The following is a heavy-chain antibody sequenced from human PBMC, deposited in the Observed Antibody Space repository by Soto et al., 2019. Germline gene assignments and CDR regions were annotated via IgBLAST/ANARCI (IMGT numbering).Heavy chain of an antibody. D-gene: IGHD5-12*01. CDR3: ARGYSGYDAALDY. V-gene: IGHV4-59*01. J-gene: IGHJ4*01. Sequence: ETLSLTCTVSGGSMSSYYWTWIRQPPGKGLEWIGYIYNSERSNYSPSLKSRVTMSIDTSKNQFSLKLTSVTAADTAVYYCARGYSGYDAALDYWGQGTLVTVSS. CDR2: IYNSERS. CDR1: GGSMSSYY.